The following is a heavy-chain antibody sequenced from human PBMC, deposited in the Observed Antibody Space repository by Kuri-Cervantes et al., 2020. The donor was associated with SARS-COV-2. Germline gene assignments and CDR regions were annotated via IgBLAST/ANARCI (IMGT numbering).Heavy chain of an antibody. CDR3: ARDLTYYGLADY. CDR2: IYHSGST. CDR1: GYSISSGYY. Sequence: SQTLSLTCAVSGYSISSGYYWGWIRQPPGKGLEWIGTIYHSGSTYYNPSLKSRVTISVDTSKNQFSLNLSSVTAADTAVYYCARDLTYYGLADYWGQGTLVTVSS. D-gene: IGHD1-26*01. J-gene: IGHJ4*02. V-gene: IGHV4-38-2*02.